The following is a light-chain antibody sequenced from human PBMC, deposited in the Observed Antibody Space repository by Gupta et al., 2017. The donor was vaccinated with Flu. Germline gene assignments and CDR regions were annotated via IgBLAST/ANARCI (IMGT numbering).Light chain of an antibody. V-gene: IGLV1-47*01. CDR3: AAWDDSLSGVV. CDR1: SSNIGRNN. Sequence: QSVLTQAPSASGPPGQRVTISCSGSSSNIGRNNVFWYQQLAGTAPKLLIYRNNQRPSGVPDRFSASESGTSASLAISGLRSEDEADYYCAAWDDSLSGVVFGGGTKVTVL. J-gene: IGLJ3*02. CDR2: RNN.